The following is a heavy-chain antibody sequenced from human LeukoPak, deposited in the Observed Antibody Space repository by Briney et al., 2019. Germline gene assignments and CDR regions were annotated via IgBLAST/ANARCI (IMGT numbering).Heavy chain of an antibody. Sequence: GRSLRLSCAASGFTFNSYGIHWVRQAPGKGLEWVAFIWYDGSNKYYADSVKGRFTISRDNSKNTLYLQMNSLRAEDTAVYYCARARTTRGFDYWGQGTLVTISS. D-gene: IGHD4-17*01. J-gene: IGHJ4*02. V-gene: IGHV3-33*01. CDR1: GFTFNSYG. CDR2: IWYDGSNK. CDR3: ARARTTRGFDY.